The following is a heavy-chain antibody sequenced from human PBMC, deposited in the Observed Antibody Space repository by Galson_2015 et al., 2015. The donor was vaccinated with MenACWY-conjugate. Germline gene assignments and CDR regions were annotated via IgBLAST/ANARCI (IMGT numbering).Heavy chain of an antibody. J-gene: IGHJ5*02. Sequence: ETLSLTCTVSGGSISSYYWSWIRQPPGKGLEWIGYIYYSGSTNYNPSLKSRVTISVDTSKNQFSLKLSSVTAADTAVYYCARDLGYCSSTSCYTWFDPWGQGTLVTVSS. CDR3: ARDLGYCSSTSCYTWFDP. D-gene: IGHD2-2*02. CDR2: IYYSGST. CDR1: GGSISSYY. V-gene: IGHV4-59*01.